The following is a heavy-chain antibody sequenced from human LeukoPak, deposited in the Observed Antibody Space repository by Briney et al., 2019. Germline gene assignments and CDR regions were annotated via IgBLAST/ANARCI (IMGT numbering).Heavy chain of an antibody. CDR3: ARVRLRSGYSLDAFDI. CDR1: GGSISSYY. J-gene: IGHJ3*02. Sequence: SETLSLTCTVSGGSISSYYRSWIRQPAGKGLEWIGRIYTSGSTNYNPSLKSRVTMSVDTSKNQFSLKLSSVTAADTAVYYCARVRLRSGYSLDAFDIWGQGTMVTVSS. V-gene: IGHV4-4*07. D-gene: IGHD3-22*01. CDR2: IYTSGST.